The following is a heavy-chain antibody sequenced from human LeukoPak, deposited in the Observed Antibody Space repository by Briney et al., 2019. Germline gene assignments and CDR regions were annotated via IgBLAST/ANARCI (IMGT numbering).Heavy chain of an antibody. V-gene: IGHV1-2*02. J-gene: IGHJ4*02. CDR1: GYTFTGYY. CDR2: INPNSGGT. Sequence: GASVTVSCKASGYTFTGYYMHWVRQAPGQGLEWMGWINPNSGGTNYAQKFQCRVTMTRDTSISTAYMELSRLRSDDTAVYYCARDIPYSSSYNYFDYWGQGTLVTVSS. D-gene: IGHD6-13*01. CDR3: ARDIPYSSSYNYFDY.